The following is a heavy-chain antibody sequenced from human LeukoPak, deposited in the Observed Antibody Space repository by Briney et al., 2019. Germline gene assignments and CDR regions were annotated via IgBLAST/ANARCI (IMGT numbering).Heavy chain of an antibody. J-gene: IGHJ5*02. V-gene: IGHV1-24*01. CDR1: GYTLTELS. CDR2: FDPEDGET. CDR3: ATFGPTMVAKNWFDP. Sequence: ASVKVSCKVSGYTLTELSMHWVRQAPGKGLEWMGGFDPEDGETIYAPKFQGRVTMTEDTSTDTAYMELSGLRSEDTAVYYCATFGPTMVAKNWFDPWGQGTLVTVSS. D-gene: IGHD3-10*01.